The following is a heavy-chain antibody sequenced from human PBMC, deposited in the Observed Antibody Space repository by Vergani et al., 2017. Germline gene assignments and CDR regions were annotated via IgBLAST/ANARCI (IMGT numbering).Heavy chain of an antibody. CDR1: GGSISSSSYY. Sequence: QLQLQESGPGLVKPSETLSLTCTVSGGSISSSSYYWGWIRQPPGKGLEWIGSIYYSGSTYYNPSLKSRVTISVDTSKNQFARKLSSVTAADTAVYYCAKNGLGYDSSGYSYYYYGMDVWGQGTTVTVSS. CDR3: AKNGLGYDSSGYSYYYYGMDV. J-gene: IGHJ6*02. D-gene: IGHD3-22*01. CDR2: IYYSGST. V-gene: IGHV4-39*07.